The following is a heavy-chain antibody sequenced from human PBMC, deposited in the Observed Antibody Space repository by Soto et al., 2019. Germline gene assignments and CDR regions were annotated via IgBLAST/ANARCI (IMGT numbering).Heavy chain of an antibody. V-gene: IGHV3-21*01. Sequence: EVQLVESGGGLVKPGGSLRLSCAASGFTFSSYSMNWVRQAPGKGLEWVSSISSSSSYIYYADSVKGRFTISRDNAKNSLYLQMNSLRAEDTAVYYCARGPRGGRWLQHPDYWGQGTLVTVSS. D-gene: IGHD5-12*01. CDR1: GFTFSSYS. J-gene: IGHJ4*02. CDR3: ARGPRGGRWLQHPDY. CDR2: ISSSSSYI.